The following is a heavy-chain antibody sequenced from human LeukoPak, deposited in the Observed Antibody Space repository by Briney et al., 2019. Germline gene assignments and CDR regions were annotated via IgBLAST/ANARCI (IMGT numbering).Heavy chain of an antibody. Sequence: PSETLSLTCTVSGGSISSGDYYWSWIRQPPGKGLEWIGYIYYSGSTYYNPSLKSRVTISVDTSKNQFSLKLSSVTAADTAVYYCARGGGYYGRLMAGYGMDVWGQGTTVTVSS. J-gene: IGHJ6*02. CDR1: GGSISSGDYY. CDR2: IYYSGST. V-gene: IGHV4-30-4*01. D-gene: IGHD2-8*01. CDR3: ARGGGYYGRLMAGYGMDV.